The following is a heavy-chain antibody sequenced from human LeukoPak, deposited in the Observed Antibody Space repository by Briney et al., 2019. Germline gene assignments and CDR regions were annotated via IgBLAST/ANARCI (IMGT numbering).Heavy chain of an antibody. V-gene: IGHV3-21*01. CDR1: GFTFSSCS. D-gene: IGHD3-22*01. J-gene: IGHJ4*02. CDR2: ISSSSSYI. Sequence: PGGSLRLSCAASGFTFSSCSMNWVRQAPGKGLEWVSSISSSSSYIYYADSVKGRFTISRDNAKNSLYLQMNSLRAEDTAVYYCARLRDYYDSSGYYSLPDYWGQGTLVTVSS. CDR3: ARLRDYYDSSGYYSLPDY.